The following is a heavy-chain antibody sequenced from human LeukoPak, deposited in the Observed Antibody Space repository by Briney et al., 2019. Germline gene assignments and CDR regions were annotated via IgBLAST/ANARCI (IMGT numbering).Heavy chain of an antibody. CDR2: INPNSGGT. CDR1: GYTFTGYY. J-gene: IGHJ5*02. V-gene: IGHV1-2*02. D-gene: IGHD2-15*01. CDR3: ARAGGRSWFDP. Sequence: ASVKVSCKASGYTFTGYYIHWVRQAPEQGLECMGWINPNSGGTNYAQKFQGRVTMTRDTSISTAYMELSRLTSDDTAVYYCARAGGRSWFDPWGQGTLVTVSS.